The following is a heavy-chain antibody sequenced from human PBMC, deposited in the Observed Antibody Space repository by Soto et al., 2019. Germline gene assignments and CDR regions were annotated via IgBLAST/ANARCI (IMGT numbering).Heavy chain of an antibody. CDR3: ARGPKYRYSGSYSQFGY. J-gene: IGHJ4*02. Sequence: QVQLVQSGAEVKKPGASVKVSCKASGYTFTSYGISWVRQAPGQGLEWMGWISAYNGNTNYAQKLQGRVTMTTDTSTRTAYMELRSLRSDDTAVYYCARGPKYRYSGSYSQFGYWGQGTLVTVSS. V-gene: IGHV1-18*01. CDR1: GYTFTSYG. CDR2: ISAYNGNT. D-gene: IGHD1-26*01.